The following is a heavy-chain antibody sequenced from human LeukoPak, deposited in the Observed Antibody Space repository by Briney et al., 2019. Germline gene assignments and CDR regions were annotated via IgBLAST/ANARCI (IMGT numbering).Heavy chain of an antibody. Sequence: GGSLRLSCAASGFTFSSYEMNWVRQAPGKGLEWVSYISSSGSTIYHADSVKGRFTISRDNAKNSLYLQMNSLRAEDTAVYYCARDRLYLMVYAIEGDGMDVWGQGTTVTVSS. V-gene: IGHV3-48*03. J-gene: IGHJ6*02. D-gene: IGHD2-8*01. CDR1: GFTFSSYE. CDR2: ISSSGSTI. CDR3: ARDRLYLMVYAIEGDGMDV.